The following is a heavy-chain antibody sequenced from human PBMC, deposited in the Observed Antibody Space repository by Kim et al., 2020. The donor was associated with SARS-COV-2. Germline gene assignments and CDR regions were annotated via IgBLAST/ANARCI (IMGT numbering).Heavy chain of an antibody. CDR2: INAGNGNT. Sequence: ASVKVSCKASGYTFTSYAMHWVRQAPGQRLEWMGWINAGNGNTKYSQKFQGRVTITRDTSASTAYMELSSLRSEDTAVYYCARDEGAGYYDSSGYLMGPKILYYYYGMDVWGQGTTVTVSS. J-gene: IGHJ6*02. CDR3: ARDEGAGYYDSSGYLMGPKILYYYYGMDV. V-gene: IGHV1-3*01. CDR1: GYTFTSYA. D-gene: IGHD3-22*01.